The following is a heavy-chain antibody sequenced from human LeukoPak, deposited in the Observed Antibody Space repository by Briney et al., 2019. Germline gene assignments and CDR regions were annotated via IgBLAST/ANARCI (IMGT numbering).Heavy chain of an antibody. CDR2: IYYSGST. V-gene: IGHV4-59*01. CDR3: ARRVRRESGYYYYYMDV. J-gene: IGHJ6*03. Sequence: SETLSLTCTVSGGSISSYYWSWIRQPPGKGLEWIGYIYYSGSTNYNPSLKSRVTISVDTSKNQFSLKLSSVTAADTAVYYCARRVRRESGYYYYYMDVWGKGTTVTVSS. D-gene: IGHD1-26*01. CDR1: GGSISSYY.